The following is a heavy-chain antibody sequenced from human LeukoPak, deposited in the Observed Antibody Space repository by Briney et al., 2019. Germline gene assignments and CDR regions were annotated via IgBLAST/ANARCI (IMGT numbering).Heavy chain of an antibody. CDR2: ISSSSSYI. CDR3: ARRYCSGGSCAYAFDI. V-gene: IGHV3-21*01. D-gene: IGHD2-15*01. CDR1: GFTFSSYS. J-gene: IGHJ3*02. Sequence: GGSLRLSCAASGFTFSSYSMNWVRQAPGKGLEWVSSISSSSSYIYYADSVKGRFTISRDNAKNSLYLQMNSLRAEDTAVYYCARRYCSGGSCAYAFDIWGQGTMVTVSS.